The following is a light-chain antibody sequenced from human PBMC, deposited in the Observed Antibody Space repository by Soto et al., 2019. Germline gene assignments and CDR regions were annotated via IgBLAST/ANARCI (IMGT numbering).Light chain of an antibody. Sequence: EIVITQSPATLSVSPGERATRSCRASQSVCSNLAWYQQKPDQAHRHLTYGADTKDTGIPDRLSGSGSGTEFTLTISSLQTKDFAVYYCQEYNNCPKTFGQGTNVEIK. V-gene: IGKV3-15*01. CDR2: GAD. J-gene: IGKJ1*01. CDR3: QEYNNCPKT. CDR1: QSVCSN.